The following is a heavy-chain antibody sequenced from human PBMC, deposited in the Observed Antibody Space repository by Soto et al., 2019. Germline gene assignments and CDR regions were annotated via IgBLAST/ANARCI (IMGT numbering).Heavy chain of an antibody. CDR1: GFTFSSYS. D-gene: IGHD4-17*01. V-gene: IGHV3-48*02. J-gene: IGHJ6*02. CDR3: ARWPYGDYEYYYYGMDV. CDR2: ISSSSTI. Sequence: EVQLVESGGGLVQPGGSLRLSCAASGFTFSSYSMNWVRQAPGKGLEWVSYISSSSTIYYADSVKGRFTISRDNAKNSLYLQMNSLRDEDTAVYYCARWPYGDYEYYYYGMDVWGQGTTVTVSS.